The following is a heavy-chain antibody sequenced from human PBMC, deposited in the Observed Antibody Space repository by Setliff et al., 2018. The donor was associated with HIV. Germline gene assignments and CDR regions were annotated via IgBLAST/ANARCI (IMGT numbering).Heavy chain of an antibody. CDR3: AHSEDREYYFDY. V-gene: IGHV2-5*02. J-gene: IGHJ4*02. CDR1: GFSLSTSGVG. CDR2: IYWDDDK. D-gene: IGHD2-15*01. Sequence: GSGPTLVNPTQTLTLTCTFSGFSLSTSGVGVGWIRQPPGKALEWLARIYWDDDKRYSPSLKSRLTITKDTSKNQVVLTMTTMDPVDTATYYCAHSEDREYYFDYWGQGTLVTVSS.